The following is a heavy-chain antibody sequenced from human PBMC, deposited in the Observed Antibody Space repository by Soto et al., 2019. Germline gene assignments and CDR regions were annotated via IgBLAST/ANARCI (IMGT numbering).Heavy chain of an antibody. CDR2: INAGNGNT. CDR1: GYTFTSYA. CDR3: AGEVVWSRGSGMDV. V-gene: IGHV1-3*01. D-gene: IGHD2-2*01. Sequence: QVQLVQSGAEVKKPGASVKVSCKASGYTFTSYAMHWVRQAPGQRLEWMGWINAGNGNTKYSQKFQGRVTITRDTSARTAYMELSSLTYENTAVYYWAGEVVWSRGSGMDVWGQGTTVTVSS. J-gene: IGHJ6*02.